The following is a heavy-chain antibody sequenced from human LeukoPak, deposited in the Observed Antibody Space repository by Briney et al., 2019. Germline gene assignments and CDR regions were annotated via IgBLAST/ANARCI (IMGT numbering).Heavy chain of an antibody. CDR1: GFTFSSYW. V-gene: IGHV3-21*01. J-gene: IGHJ4*02. D-gene: IGHD3-22*01. CDR3: ARDPDYYDSSGPTDY. Sequence: GGSLRLSCAASGFTFSSYWMSWVRQAPGKGLEWVSSISSSSSYIYYADSVKGRFTISRDNAKNSLYLQMNSLRAEDTAVYYCARDPDYYDSSGPTDYWGQGTLVTVSS. CDR2: ISSSSSYI.